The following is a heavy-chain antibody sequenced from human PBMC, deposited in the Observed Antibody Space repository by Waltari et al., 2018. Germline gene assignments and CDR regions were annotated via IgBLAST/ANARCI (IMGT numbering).Heavy chain of an antibody. Sequence: QVQLVQSGAEVKKPGSSVKVSCQASGGTFSSYAISWVRQAPGQGLEWMGRIIPIFGTANYAQKFQGRVTITADKSTSTAYMELSSLRSEDTAVYYCARFGDQTVVIDAFDIWGQGTMVTVSS. CDR3: ARFGDQTVVIDAFDI. V-gene: IGHV1-69*08. CDR1: GGTFSSYA. CDR2: IIPIFGTA. D-gene: IGHD3-22*01. J-gene: IGHJ3*02.